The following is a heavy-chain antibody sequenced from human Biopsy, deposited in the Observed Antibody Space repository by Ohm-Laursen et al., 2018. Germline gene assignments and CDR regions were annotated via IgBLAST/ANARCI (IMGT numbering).Heavy chain of an antibody. CDR1: GYNFNAYY. V-gene: IGHV1-2*02. D-gene: IGHD5-18*01. CDR2: INPNNGGT. J-gene: IGHJ3*01. CDR3: ARLAYSEYRRDPLDV. Sequence: VASVKVSCKASGYNFNAYYMQWVRQAPGQGLEWMGWINPNNGGTNYAHKFQGRVTMTGDTSISTAYMHLSGLTSDDTAVYYCARLAYSEYRRDPLDVWGQGTMATVSS.